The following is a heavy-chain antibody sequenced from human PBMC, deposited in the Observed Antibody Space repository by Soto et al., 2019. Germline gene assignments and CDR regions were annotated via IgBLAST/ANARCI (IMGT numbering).Heavy chain of an antibody. D-gene: IGHD3-16*01. J-gene: IGHJ6*02. Sequence: GWSLRLSCAGSVFTFSSYSMNWVRQAPGKGLEWVSSISSSSSYIYYADSVKGRFTISRDNAKNSLYLQMNSLRAEDTAVYYCARGGENYYYYGMDVWGQGTTVTVSS. CDR3: ARGGENYYYYGMDV. CDR2: ISSSSSYI. V-gene: IGHV3-21*01. CDR1: VFTFSSYS.